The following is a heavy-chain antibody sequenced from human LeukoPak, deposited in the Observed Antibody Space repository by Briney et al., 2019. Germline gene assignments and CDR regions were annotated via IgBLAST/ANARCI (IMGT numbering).Heavy chain of an antibody. J-gene: IGHJ4*02. V-gene: IGHV4-38-2*02. D-gene: IGHD6-13*01. CDR1: GYSISSGYY. CDR2: IYHSGST. CDR3: AKYSSSWNVLDY. Sequence: SETLSLTCTVSGYSISSGYYWGWIRQPPGKGLEWIGSIYHSGSTYYNPSLKSRVTISVDTSKNQFSLKLSSVTAADTAVYYCAKYSSSWNVLDYWGQGTLVTVSS.